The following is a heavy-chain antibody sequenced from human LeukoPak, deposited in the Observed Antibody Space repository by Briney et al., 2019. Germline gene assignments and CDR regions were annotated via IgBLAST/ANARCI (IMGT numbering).Heavy chain of an antibody. J-gene: IGHJ4*02. CDR3: ARAELLEWSIYYFDY. CDR1: GGSISSSSYY. D-gene: IGHD3-3*01. V-gene: IGHV4-39*07. Sequence: SETLSLTCTVSGGSISSSSYYWGWIRQPPGKGLEWIGSIYYSGSTYYNPSLKSRVTISVDTSKNQFSLKLSSVTAADTAVYYCARAELLEWSIYYFDYWGQGTLVTVSS. CDR2: IYYSGST.